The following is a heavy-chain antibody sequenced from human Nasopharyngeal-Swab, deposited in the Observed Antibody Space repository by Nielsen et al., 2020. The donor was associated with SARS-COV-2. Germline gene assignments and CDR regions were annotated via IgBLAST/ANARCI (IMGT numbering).Heavy chain of an antibody. CDR2: ISSSSSYI. D-gene: IGHD3-3*01. CDR3: ARDGLDYDFWSAYFMDV. J-gene: IGHJ6*02. Sequence: GESLKISCAASGFTFGSYWMHWVRQAPGKGLEWVSSISSSSSYIYYADSVKGRFTISRDNAKNSLYLQMNSLRAEDTAVYYGARDGLDYDFWSAYFMDVWGQGTTVTVSS. V-gene: IGHV3-21*01. CDR1: GFTFGSYW.